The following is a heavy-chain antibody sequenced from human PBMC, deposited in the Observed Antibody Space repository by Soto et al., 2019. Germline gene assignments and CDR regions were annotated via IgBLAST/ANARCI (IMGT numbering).Heavy chain of an antibody. J-gene: IGHJ4*02. V-gene: IGHV3-48*03. CDR2: ISVSGNII. Sequence: GGSLRLSCAASGFTFSTYEFHWVRQAPGRGLEWISYISVSGNIIKYAESVKGRFTISRDNAENSLHLHMSNLRVDDTALYFCVRDTRRAAAAASLDYWGQGTQVTVSS. D-gene: IGHD2-2*01. CDR1: GFTFSTYE. CDR3: VRDTRRAAAAASLDY.